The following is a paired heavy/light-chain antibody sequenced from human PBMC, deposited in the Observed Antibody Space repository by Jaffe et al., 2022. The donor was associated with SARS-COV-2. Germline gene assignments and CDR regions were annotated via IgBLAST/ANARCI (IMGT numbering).Heavy chain of an antibody. CDR2: VYYSGSA. Sequence: QLQLQESGPGLVQSSETLSITCTVSGGSISSDGYFWGWIRQPPGKGLEWMGSVYYSGSAYYNPSLRSGIIIFVDTSKNLFSLKVSSVTAADTAVYYCARLPAKSYFYYMDVWGKGTTVTVSS. V-gene: IGHV4-39*01. CDR3: ARLPAKSYFYYMDV. J-gene: IGHJ6*03. CDR1: GGSISSDGYF.
Light chain of an antibody. Sequence: ETVLTQSPGTLSLSPGERATLSCRASQSVSSSYLAWYQQKPGQAPRLLFYGASSRATGIPDRFSGSGSGTDFTLTITRLEPEDFAVYYCQQYGSSPITFGQGTRLEIK. J-gene: IGKJ5*01. CDR3: QQYGSSPIT. CDR1: QSVSSSY. V-gene: IGKV3-20*01. CDR2: GAS.